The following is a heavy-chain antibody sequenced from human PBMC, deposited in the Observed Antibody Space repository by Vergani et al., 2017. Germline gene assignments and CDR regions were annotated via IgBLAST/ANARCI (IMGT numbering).Heavy chain of an antibody. Sequence: VEAGGGLVQPGGSLRLSCTASGFTFQAFAFHWVRQVSGRGLEWVSGIDRNYGVKNGNSFEGRFSIFRNNDKKAVFLQMNNLRHEDTALYFCVKDNDDDADGRFDLWGRGTLVTVSS. CDR1: GFTFQAFA. D-gene: IGHD3-16*01. CDR3: VKDNDDDADGRFDL. J-gene: IGHJ2*01. CDR2: IDRNYGVK. V-gene: IGHV3-9*01.